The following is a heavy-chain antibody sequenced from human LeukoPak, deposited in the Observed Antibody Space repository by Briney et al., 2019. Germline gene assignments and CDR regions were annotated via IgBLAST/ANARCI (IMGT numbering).Heavy chain of an antibody. CDR2: INPNSGGT. CDR1: GYTFIGYY. D-gene: IGHD2-15*01. J-gene: IGHJ4*02. CDR3: AAGGWAGEYYFDF. Sequence: ASVTLSCKASGYTFIGYYMHWVRQAHAQGLEWMGWINPNSGGTNYAQKFQGRVTMTRDTSISTAYMELSRVRSDDTVVYYCAAGGWAGEYYFDFWGQGTLVSVSS. V-gene: IGHV1-2*02.